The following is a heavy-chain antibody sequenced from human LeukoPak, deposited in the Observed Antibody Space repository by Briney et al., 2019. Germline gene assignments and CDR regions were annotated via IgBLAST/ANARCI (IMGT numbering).Heavy chain of an antibody. CDR3: ARDGGLLRFLEIAGEVFGAFDI. Sequence: ASVKVSCKASGYTFTGYYMHWVRQAPGQGLEWMGWINPNSGGTNYAQKLQGRVTMTRDTSISTAYMELSRLRSDDTAVYYCARDGGLLRFLEIAGEVFGAFDIWGQGTMVTVSS. CDR2: INPNSGGT. CDR1: GYTFTGYY. D-gene: IGHD3-3*01. J-gene: IGHJ3*02. V-gene: IGHV1-2*02.